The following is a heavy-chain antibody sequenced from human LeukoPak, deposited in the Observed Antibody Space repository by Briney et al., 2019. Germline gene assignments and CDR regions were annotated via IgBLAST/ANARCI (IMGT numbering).Heavy chain of an antibody. J-gene: IGHJ4*02. D-gene: IGHD1-26*01. CDR3: SRESGAFCPFGY. CDR1: GGSISSTNC. CDR2: ISLTGET. Sequence: SETLSLTCGVAGGSISSTNCWSWVRQPPGQGREWIGEISLTGETNYTPSLNGRVTMSLDASRNQLSLDLTSVNAADTAIYYCSRESGAFCPFGYWGQGNLVIVPP. V-gene: IGHV4-4*02.